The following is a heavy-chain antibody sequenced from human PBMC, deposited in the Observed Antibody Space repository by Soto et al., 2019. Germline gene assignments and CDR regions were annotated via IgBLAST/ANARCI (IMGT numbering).Heavy chain of an antibody. J-gene: IGHJ4*02. V-gene: IGHV4-31*03. CDR2: IYDNENT. Sequence: SETLSLTCTVSGGSIYSGGYRWTWIRQHPGKGLEWIGYIYDNENTYYNPSLRSRITFSMETSKNQFSLNLRSVTAADTAVYYCTRDRAGVTSYHLDFWGQGILVTVSS. CDR1: GGSIYSGGYR. CDR3: TRDRAGVTSYHLDF. D-gene: IGHD5-18*01.